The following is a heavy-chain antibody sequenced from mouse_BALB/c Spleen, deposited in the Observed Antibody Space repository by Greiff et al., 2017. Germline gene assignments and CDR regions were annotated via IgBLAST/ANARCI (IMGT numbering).Heavy chain of an antibody. Sequence: EVKLEESGGGLVKPGGSLKLSCAASGFTFSSYTMSWVRQTPEKRLEWVATISSGGSYTYYPDSVKGRFTISRDNAKNTLYLQMSSLKSEDTAMYYCTRSYDYDDFDYWGQGTTLTVSS. CDR1: GFTFSSYT. V-gene: IGHV5-6-4*01. J-gene: IGHJ2*01. CDR3: TRSYDYDDFDY. D-gene: IGHD2-4*01. CDR2: ISSGGSYT.